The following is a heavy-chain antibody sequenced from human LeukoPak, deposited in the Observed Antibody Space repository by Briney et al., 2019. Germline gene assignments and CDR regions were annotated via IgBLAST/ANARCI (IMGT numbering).Heavy chain of an antibody. J-gene: IGHJ4*02. CDR2: ISNTGNAL. CDR3: ARPAPGSYSTFDY. D-gene: IGHD6-13*01. V-gene: IGHV3-48*01. Sequence: GGSLRLSCAASGFIFSIYTMNWVRQAPGKGLEWVSYISNTGNALNYADSVKGRFTISRDNVKNSLYLQMNSLRAEDTAVYYCARPAPGSYSTFDYWGPGTLVTVSS. CDR1: GFIFSIYT.